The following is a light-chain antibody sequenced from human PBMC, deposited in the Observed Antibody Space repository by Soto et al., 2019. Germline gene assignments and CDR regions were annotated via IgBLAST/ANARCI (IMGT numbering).Light chain of an antibody. Sequence: EIVMTQSPATLSVSPVERATLSCRASQSVSSNLAWYQQKPGQSPRLLIYGASTRATGIPARFSGSGSGTEFTLTISRLQSEDFAVYYCQQYNNLPPYTFGQGTKLEIK. CDR3: QQYNNLPPYT. CDR1: QSVSSN. CDR2: GAS. V-gene: IGKV3-15*01. J-gene: IGKJ2*01.